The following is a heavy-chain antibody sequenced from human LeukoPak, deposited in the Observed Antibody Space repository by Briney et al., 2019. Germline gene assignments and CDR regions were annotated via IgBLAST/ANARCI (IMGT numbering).Heavy chain of an antibody. Sequence: ASVKVSCKASGYTFTSYYMHWVRQAPGQGLEWMGIINPSGGSTSYAQKFQGRVTMTRDTSTSTVYMELSSLRSVDTAVYYCARAMSPRVGWFDPWGQGTLVTVSS. D-gene: IGHD3-22*01. CDR3: ARAMSPRVGWFDP. J-gene: IGHJ5*02. CDR2: INPSGGST. V-gene: IGHV1-46*01. CDR1: GYTFTSYY.